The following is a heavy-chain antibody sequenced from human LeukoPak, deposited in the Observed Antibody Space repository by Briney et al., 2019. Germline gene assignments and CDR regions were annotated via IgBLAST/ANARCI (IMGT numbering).Heavy chain of an antibody. V-gene: IGHV1-18*01. D-gene: IGHD6-13*01. J-gene: IGHJ4*02. CDR1: GYGFSSYG. CDR2: ISAYSGNT. Sequence: GASVEVSCKASGYGFSSYGISWVRQAPGQGLEWMGWISAYSGNTKYAQKFQGRVTMTTDTSTGTAYIELRSLRSDDTAVYYCARGPMYSTSYYAPDYWGQGTPVTVSS. CDR3: ARGPMYSTSYYAPDY.